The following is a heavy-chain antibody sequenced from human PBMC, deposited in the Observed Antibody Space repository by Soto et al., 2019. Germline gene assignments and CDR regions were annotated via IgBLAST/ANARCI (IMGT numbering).Heavy chain of an antibody. V-gene: IGHV3-49*04. CDR3: TRDRGTIFGMVTHRKYYYYGMDV. CDR1: GFTFGDYA. Sequence: QRLSCTASGFTFGDYAMSWVRQAPGKGLEWVGFIRSKAYGGTTEYAASVKGRFTISRDDSKSIAYLQMNSLKTEDTAVYYCTRDRGTIFGMVTHRKYYYYGMDVWGQGTTVTVSS. J-gene: IGHJ6*02. D-gene: IGHD3-3*01. CDR2: IRSKAYGGTT.